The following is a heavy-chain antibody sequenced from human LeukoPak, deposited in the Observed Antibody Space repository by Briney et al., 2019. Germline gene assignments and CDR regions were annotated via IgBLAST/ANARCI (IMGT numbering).Heavy chain of an antibody. CDR1: GYTFTSYY. D-gene: IGHD6-19*01. CDR3: ARGVSVAGPFDY. J-gene: IGHJ4*02. Sequence: ASVKVSCKASGYTFTSYYMHWVRQAPGHGLEWMGLINPPGSGTSYAQRFQGRVTMTKDTSTITVYMELSRLRSEDTGVYYCARGVSVAGPFDYWGQGTLVTVSS. CDR2: INPPGSGT. V-gene: IGHV1-46*01.